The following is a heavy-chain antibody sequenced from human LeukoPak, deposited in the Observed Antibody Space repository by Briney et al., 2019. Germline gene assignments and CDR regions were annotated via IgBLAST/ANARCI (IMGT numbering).Heavy chain of an antibody. CDR1: GSIFTSYW. CDR2: IYPGDSDT. J-gene: IGHJ4*02. D-gene: IGHD3-9*01. Sequence: GASLQISCQGSGSIFTSYWIGWVRQLPGKGLEWMGIIYPGDSDTRYSPSFQGQVTISADKSITTAYLQWSSLQASDTAMYYCARQADYNVLTGYHKGHLDYWGQGTLVTVSS. V-gene: IGHV5-51*01. CDR3: ARQADYNVLTGYHKGHLDY.